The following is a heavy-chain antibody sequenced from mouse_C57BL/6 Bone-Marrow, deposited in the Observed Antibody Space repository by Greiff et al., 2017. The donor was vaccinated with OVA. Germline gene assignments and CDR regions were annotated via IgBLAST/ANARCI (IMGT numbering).Heavy chain of an antibody. CDR2: ISYSGST. J-gene: IGHJ3*01. D-gene: IGHD1-1*01. CDR1: GYSIPSDY. Sequence: EVQLQESGPGLAKPSQTLSLPCSVPGYSIPSDYWNWIRKFPGNKLEYMGYISYSGSTYYNPSLKSRISITRDTSKNQYYLQLNSVTTEDTATYYCARGLRYPAWFAYWGQGTLVTVSA. V-gene: IGHV3-8*01. CDR3: ARGLRYPAWFAY.